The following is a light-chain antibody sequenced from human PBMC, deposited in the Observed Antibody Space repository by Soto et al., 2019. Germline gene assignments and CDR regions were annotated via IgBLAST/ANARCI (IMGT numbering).Light chain of an antibody. CDR3: QQRHNWLT. Sequence: EIVFTQSPATLSLSPGERATLSCRASQSVSSSLAWYQQKPGQAPRLLIYDASNRASGIPARFSGSGSGTDFTLTISSLEPEDFAIYYCQQRHNWLTFGGGTKVDIK. J-gene: IGKJ4*01. CDR1: QSVSSS. CDR2: DAS. V-gene: IGKV3-11*01.